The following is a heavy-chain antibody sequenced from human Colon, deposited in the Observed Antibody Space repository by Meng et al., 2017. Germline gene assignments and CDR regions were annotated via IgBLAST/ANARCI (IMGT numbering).Heavy chain of an antibody. Sequence: SQTLSLTCVKSGDSVSSNTAVWDWIRQSPSRGLEWLGRTYYRCKWYNDYAVSLRSRITINTDTSKNQFSLQLNSVTHEDTAVYYYERGLQFCRFEYWGQGTLVTVSS. D-gene: IGHD3-3*01. CDR2: TYYRCKWYN. V-gene: IGHV6-1*01. J-gene: IGHJ4*02. CDR1: GDSVSSNTAV. CDR3: ERGLQFCRFEY.